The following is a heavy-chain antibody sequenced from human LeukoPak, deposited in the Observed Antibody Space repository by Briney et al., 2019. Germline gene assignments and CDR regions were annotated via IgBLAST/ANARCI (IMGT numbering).Heavy chain of an antibody. D-gene: IGHD1-14*01. CDR1: GGSVTISDYH. CDR3: ATHGRTGPPTG. CDR2: IHYSGST. Sequence: PSETLSLTCTVSGGSVTISDYHWAWIRQPPGKGLEWLGAIHYSGSTYYNPSLKSRVTISVDTSKNQFSLKLTSVTAADTAVYYCATHGRTGPPTGWGQGTLVTVSS. V-gene: IGHV4-39*01. J-gene: IGHJ4*02.